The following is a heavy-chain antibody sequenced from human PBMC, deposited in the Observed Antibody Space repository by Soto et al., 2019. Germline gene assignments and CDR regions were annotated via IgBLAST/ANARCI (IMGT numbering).Heavy chain of an antibody. D-gene: IGHD6-19*01. J-gene: IGHJ4*02. CDR2: MYVTGTT. Sequence: SETLSLTCTISGDSISSYFWSWIRQPAGKGLEWIGRMYVTGTTSYNPSLKSRDTMSVDTSKNRFSLRMSSVTAADTAVYYCATADVAGLMGDAAYFEDWGQGALVTVSS. CDR1: GDSISSYF. V-gene: IGHV4-4*07. CDR3: ATADVAGLMGDAAYFED.